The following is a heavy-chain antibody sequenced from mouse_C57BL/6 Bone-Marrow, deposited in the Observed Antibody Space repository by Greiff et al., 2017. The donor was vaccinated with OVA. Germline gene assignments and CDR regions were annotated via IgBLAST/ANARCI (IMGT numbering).Heavy chain of an antibody. Sequence: QVQLQQSGAELARPGASVKLSCKASGYTFTSYGISWVKQRTGQGLEWIGEIYPRSGNTYYNEKFKGKATLTADKSSSTAYMELRSLTSEDSAVYFCARGVQLRLHYYAMDYWGQGTSVTVSS. CDR3: ARGVQLRLHYYAMDY. D-gene: IGHD3-2*02. J-gene: IGHJ4*01. V-gene: IGHV1-81*01. CDR1: GYTFTSYG. CDR2: IYPRSGNT.